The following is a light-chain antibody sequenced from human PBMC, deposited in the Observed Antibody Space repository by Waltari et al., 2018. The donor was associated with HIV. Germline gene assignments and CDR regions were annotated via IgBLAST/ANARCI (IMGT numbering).Light chain of an antibody. Sequence: QSALTQPASVSGSPGQSITISCTGTTSDVGAYKYVSWYQQHPGKAHKLMIYEVSNRPSWVARRFTGSKSGNTDSLTISGLQAEDEADYYCSSYTSSSTLVFGSGTKVTVL. V-gene: IGLV2-14*01. J-gene: IGLJ1*01. CDR1: TSDVGAYKY. CDR2: EVS. CDR3: SSYTSSSTLV.